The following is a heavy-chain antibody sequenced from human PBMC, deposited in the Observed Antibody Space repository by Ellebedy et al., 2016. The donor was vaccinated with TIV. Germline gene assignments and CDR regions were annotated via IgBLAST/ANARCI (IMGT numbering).Heavy chain of an antibody. CDR2: IYTSGST. D-gene: IGHD3-9*01. CDR1: GGSISSYY. J-gene: IGHJ2*01. CDR3: ARDFSARYDILTGYPKWYFDL. Sequence: SETLSLTCTVSGGSISSYYWSWIRQPAGKGLEWIGRIYTSGSTNYNPSLKSRVTMSVDTSKNQFSLKLSSVTAADTAVYYCARDFSARYDILTGYPKWYFDLWGRGTLVTVSS. V-gene: IGHV4-4*07.